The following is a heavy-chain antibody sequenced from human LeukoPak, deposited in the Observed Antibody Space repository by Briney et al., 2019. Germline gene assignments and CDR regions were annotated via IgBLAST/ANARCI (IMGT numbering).Heavy chain of an antibody. CDR1: GYTFTSYG. CDR2: ISAYNGNT. J-gene: IGHJ4*02. Sequence: ASVKVSCKASGYTFTSYGICWVRQAPGQGLEWMGWISAYNGNTNYAQKLQGRGTMTTDTSTSTAYMELRSLRSDDTAVYYWARDESLVIAVGGYWGQGTLVTVSS. V-gene: IGHV1-18*01. D-gene: IGHD6-19*01. CDR3: ARDESLVIAVGGY.